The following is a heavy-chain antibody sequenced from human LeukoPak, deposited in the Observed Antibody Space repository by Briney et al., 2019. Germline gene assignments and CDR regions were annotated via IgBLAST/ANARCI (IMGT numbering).Heavy chain of an antibody. V-gene: IGHV3-7*04. CDR1: GFAFSSYW. J-gene: IGHJ4*02. CDR3: AKASYNGWGYFDS. D-gene: IGHD6-19*01. CDR2: INQDGSEK. Sequence: GGSLRLSCAASGFAFSSYWMSWVRHAPGKGLEWVANINQDGSEKYYVDSVKGRFTISRDNAKNSLYLQMNSLKDEDTSVYYCAKASYNGWGYFDSWGQGTLVTVSS.